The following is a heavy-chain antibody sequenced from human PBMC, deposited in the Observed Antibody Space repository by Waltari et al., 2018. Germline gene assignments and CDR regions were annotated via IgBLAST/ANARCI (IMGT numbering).Heavy chain of an antibody. V-gene: IGHV4-34*01. D-gene: IGHD3-3*01. CDR1: GGSFSGYY. CDR3: ARRVYDFWSGYSKLDY. CDR2: INHSGST. Sequence: QVQLQQWGAGLLKPSETLSLTCAVYGGSFSGYYWSWLRPPPGKGLEWIGEINHSGSTNYNPSLKSRVTISVYTSKNQFSLKLSSVTAADTAVYYCARRVYDFWSGYSKLDYWGQGTLVTVSS. J-gene: IGHJ4*02.